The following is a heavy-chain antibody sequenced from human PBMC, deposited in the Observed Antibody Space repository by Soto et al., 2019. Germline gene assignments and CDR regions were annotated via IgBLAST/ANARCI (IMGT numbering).Heavy chain of an antibody. J-gene: IGHJ5*02. D-gene: IGHD3-22*01. CDR2: MYYGGNT. Sequence: QLQLQESGPGLVKPSETLSLTCTVSGGSFSSSTYYWGWIRQPPGKGLEWIGSMYYGGNTYYNPSLKSRVTVSVDTSKNHCSLKLTSVTSADTAMDYCASQTYDSTGYYYGAWGQGTLVTVSS. CDR3: ASQTYDSTGYYYGA. V-gene: IGHV4-39*02. CDR1: GGSFSSSTYY.